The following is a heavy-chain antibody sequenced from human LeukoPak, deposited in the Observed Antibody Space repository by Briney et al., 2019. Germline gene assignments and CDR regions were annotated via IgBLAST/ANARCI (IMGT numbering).Heavy chain of an antibody. CDR3: ARVPTTVVNDAFDI. CDR1: GGPISSYY. CDR2: IYYSGST. D-gene: IGHD4-23*01. Sequence: SETLSLTCTVSGGPISSYYWSWIRQPPGKGLEWIGYIYYSGSTYYNPSLKSRVTISVDTSKNQFSLKLSSVTAADTAVYYCARVPTTVVNDAFDIWGQATMVTVSS. V-gene: IGHV4-59*06. J-gene: IGHJ3*02.